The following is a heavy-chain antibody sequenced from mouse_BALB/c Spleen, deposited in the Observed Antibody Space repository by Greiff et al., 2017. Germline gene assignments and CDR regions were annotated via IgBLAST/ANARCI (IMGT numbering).Heavy chain of an antibody. CDR2: IYPGDGST. CDR1: GFNIKDYY. J-gene: IGHJ4*01. V-gene: IGHV1S56*01. Sequence: QVQLQQSGAELVRPGALVKLSCKASGFNIKDYYMHWVKQRPGQGLEWIGWIYPGDGSTKYNEKFKGKATLTADKSSSTAYMQLSSLTSENSAVYFCARSPTMIPRGMDYWGQGTSVTVSS. D-gene: IGHD2-4*01. CDR3: ARSPTMIPRGMDY.